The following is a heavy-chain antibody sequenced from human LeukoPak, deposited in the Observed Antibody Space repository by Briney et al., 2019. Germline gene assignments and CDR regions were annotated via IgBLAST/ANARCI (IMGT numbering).Heavy chain of an antibody. CDR1: GFTFSSYG. CDR2: IWYDGSNK. CDR3: AKGIAAAGTRDFDY. Sequence: GGSLRLSCAASGFTFSSYGMHWVRQAPGKGLEWVAVIWYDGSNKYYADSVKGRFTISRDNSKNTLYLQMNSLRAEDTAVYYCAKGIAAAGTRDFDYWGQGTLVTVSS. J-gene: IGHJ4*02. D-gene: IGHD6-13*01. V-gene: IGHV3-33*06.